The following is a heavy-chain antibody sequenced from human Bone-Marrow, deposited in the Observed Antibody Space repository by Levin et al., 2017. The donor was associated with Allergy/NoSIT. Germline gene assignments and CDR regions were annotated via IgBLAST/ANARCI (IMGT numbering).Heavy chain of an antibody. CDR1: GFTFSSYA. J-gene: IGHJ4*02. Sequence: GESLKISCAASGFTFSSYAMSWVRQAPGKGLEWVSAISGSGGSTYYADSVKGRFTISRDNSKNTLYLQMNSLRAEDTAVYYCAKELDGYSSGWYGGGIYWGQGTLVTVSS. CDR3: AKELDGYSSGWYGGGIY. CDR2: ISGSGGST. D-gene: IGHD6-19*01. V-gene: IGHV3-23*01.